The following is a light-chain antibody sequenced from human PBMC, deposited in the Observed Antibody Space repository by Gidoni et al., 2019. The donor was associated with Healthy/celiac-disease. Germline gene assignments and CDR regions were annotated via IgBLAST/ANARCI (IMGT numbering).Light chain of an antibody. CDR3: QQSYNTPPT. V-gene: IGKV1-39*01. CDR1: QSISSY. CDR2: AAS. Sequence: QMTQSPSSLSASVGDRVTITCRASQSISSYLNWYQQKPGKAPKLLIYAASSLQSGVPSRFSGSGSGTDFTLTISSLQPEDFATYYCQQSYNTPPTFGQGTKVEIK. J-gene: IGKJ1*01.